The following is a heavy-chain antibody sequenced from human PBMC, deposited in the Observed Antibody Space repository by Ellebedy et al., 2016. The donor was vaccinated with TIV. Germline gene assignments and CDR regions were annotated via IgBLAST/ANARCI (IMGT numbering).Heavy chain of an antibody. CDR2: IIPSGST. D-gene: IGHD3-10*01. CDR3: AKIVSGGASFDP. CDR1: GASVSSYY. Sequence: MPSETLSFTCTASGASVSSYYWSWIRQSPGKGLEWIGYIIPSGSTHYNPSLKSRVTMSRDPSKNSFSLHLASVTATDTAIYYCAKIVSGGASFDPWGQGILVTVSS. J-gene: IGHJ5*02. V-gene: IGHV4-59*02.